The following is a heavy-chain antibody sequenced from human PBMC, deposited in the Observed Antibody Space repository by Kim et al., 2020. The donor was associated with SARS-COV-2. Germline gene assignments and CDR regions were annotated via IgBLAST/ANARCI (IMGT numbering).Heavy chain of an antibody. J-gene: IGHJ6*02. Sequence: GGSLTLSCSASGFTFSSYAMHWVRQAPGKGLEYVSAISSNGGSTYYADSVKGRFTISRDNSKNTLYLQMSSLRAEDTAVYYCVHGDNSPYYYYGMDVWGQGTTVTVSS. V-gene: IGHV3-64D*09. CDR2: ISSNGGST. CDR3: VHGDNSPYYYYGMDV. CDR1: GFTFSSYA. D-gene: IGHD4-17*01.